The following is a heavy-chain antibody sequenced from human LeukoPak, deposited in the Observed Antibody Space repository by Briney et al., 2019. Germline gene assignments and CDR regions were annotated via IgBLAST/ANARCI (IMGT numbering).Heavy chain of an antibody. D-gene: IGHD6-6*01. J-gene: IGHJ5*02. CDR2: INPNSGGT. CDR3: ARVSGSSSSRDWFDP. V-gene: IGHV1-2*02. CDR1: GYTFRDYY. Sequence: ASVKVSCKASGYTFRDYYIHWVRQAPGQGLEWMGWINPNSGGTKYAQRFQGRVTMTRDTSITTAYMELSGLRSDDTAVYYCARVSGSSSSRDWFDPWGQGTLVTVSS.